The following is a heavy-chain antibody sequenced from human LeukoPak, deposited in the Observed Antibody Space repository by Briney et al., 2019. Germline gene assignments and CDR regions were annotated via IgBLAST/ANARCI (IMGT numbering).Heavy chain of an antibody. CDR1: GLTFSNYW. CDR2: IKSDGSST. J-gene: IGHJ3*02. CDR3: ARRGAVTYAFDI. D-gene: IGHD4-17*01. V-gene: IGHV3-74*01. Sequence: GGSLRLSCAASGLTFSNYWMHWVRPAPGKGLVWVSRIKSDGSSTSYADSVKGRFTISRDNAKNTLYLQMNSLRVEDTAVYYCARRGAVTYAFDIWGQGTMVTVSS.